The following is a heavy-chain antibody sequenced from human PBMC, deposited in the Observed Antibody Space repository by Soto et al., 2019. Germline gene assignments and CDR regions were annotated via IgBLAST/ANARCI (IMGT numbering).Heavy chain of an antibody. V-gene: IGHV3-30-3*01. Sequence: GGSLRLSCAASGFIFSTYAMHWVRQAPGKGLEWVALISYDGGNEYYADSVKGRFTISRDDSENTLYLQMIGLRAEDTAVYYCTRDSGIDFVPVTSLDVSAQRTTVTVSS. CDR3: TRDSGIDFVPVTSLDV. D-gene: IGHD2-2*01. CDR2: ISYDGGNE. CDR1: GFIFSTYA. J-gene: IGHJ6*02.